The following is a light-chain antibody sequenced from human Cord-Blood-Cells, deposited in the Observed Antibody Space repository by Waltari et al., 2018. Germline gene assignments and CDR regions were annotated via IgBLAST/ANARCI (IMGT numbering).Light chain of an antibody. CDR3: CSYAGSSTYV. Sequence: QSALTQPASVSGSPGQSITISCTGTSSDVGSYNLVSWYQQHPGKAPKPMIYEVSKRPSGFSNRFSGSKSGNTASLTVSGLQAEDEADYYCCSYAGSSTYVFGTGTKVTVL. CDR2: EVS. CDR1: SSDVGSYNL. J-gene: IGLJ1*01. V-gene: IGLV2-23*02.